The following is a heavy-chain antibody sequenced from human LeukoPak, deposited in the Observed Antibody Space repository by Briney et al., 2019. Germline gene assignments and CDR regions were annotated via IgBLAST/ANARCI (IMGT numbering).Heavy chain of an antibody. CDR2: IIPIFGTT. CDR3: ARVVGLTGYSSSWYSGYYYYMDV. Sequence: ASVKVSCKASGGTFSSYAISWVRQAPGQGLEWMGGIIPIFGTTNYAQKFQDRVTITADKSTSTAYMELSSLRSEDTAVYYCARVVGLTGYSSSWYSGYYYYMDVWGKGTMVTISS. V-gene: IGHV1-69*06. J-gene: IGHJ6*03. CDR1: GGTFSSYA. D-gene: IGHD6-13*01.